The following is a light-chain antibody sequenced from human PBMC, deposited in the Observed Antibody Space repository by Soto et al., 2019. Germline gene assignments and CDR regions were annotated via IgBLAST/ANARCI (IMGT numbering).Light chain of an antibody. V-gene: IGKV3D-20*01. CDR3: QQFGSSPST. J-gene: IGKJ1*01. CDR2: DAS. CDR1: QSVNSNY. Sequence: EIVWTQSPATLSLSPGERATLSCGASQSVNSNYLAWYQQKPGPAPRLLIYDASTRATGIPDRFSGSGSGTDFTLTISRLEPEDFAVYYCQQFGSSPSTFGQGTRVEIK.